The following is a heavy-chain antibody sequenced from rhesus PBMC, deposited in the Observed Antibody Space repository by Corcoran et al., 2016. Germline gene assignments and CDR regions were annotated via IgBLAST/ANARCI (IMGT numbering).Heavy chain of an antibody. D-gene: IGHD6-31*01. CDR1: RGYISGYYL. CDR2: IFGGSGST. Sequence: QVQLQESGPGVVKPSETLSLTCAVSRGYISGYYLWRWIRQPPRKGLEWIGYIFGGSGSTSYNPSLKNRVTISKDTSKNQFSLKLSSVTAADTAVYYCASLYSSGWYYFDYWGQGVLVTVSS. J-gene: IGHJ4*01. V-gene: IGHV4S7*01. CDR3: ASLYSSGWYYFDY.